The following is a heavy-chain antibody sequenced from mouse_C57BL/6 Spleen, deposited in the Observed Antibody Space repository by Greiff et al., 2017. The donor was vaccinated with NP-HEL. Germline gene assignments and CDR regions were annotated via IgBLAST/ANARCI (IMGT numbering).Heavy chain of an antibody. CDR1: GFTFSDSG. CDR2: ISSGSCTI. D-gene: IGHD2-1*01. V-gene: IGHV5-17*01. Sequence: EVKLMESGGGLVKPGGSLKISCAASGFTFSDSGMHWVRQAPEKGLEWVAYISSGSCTIYYADTVKGRFTLSRDNAKNTLFLQMTSLRSEDTAMYYCARGNYGAMDYWGQGTSVTVSS. J-gene: IGHJ4*01. CDR3: ARGNYGAMDY.